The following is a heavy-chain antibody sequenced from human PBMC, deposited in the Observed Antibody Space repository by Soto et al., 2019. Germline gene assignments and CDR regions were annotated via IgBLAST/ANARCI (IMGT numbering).Heavy chain of an antibody. V-gene: IGHV3-21*01. CDR2: ISSSSSYI. CDR1: GFTFSIYS. Sequence: EVQLVESGGGLVKPGGSLRLSCAASGFTFSIYSMNWVRQAPGKGLEWVSSISSSSSYIYYADSVKGRFTISRDNAKNSLYLQMISLRADDTAVYYCARDRLVGDYWGQGTLVTVSS. CDR3: ARDRLVGDY. D-gene: IGHD2-8*02. J-gene: IGHJ4*02.